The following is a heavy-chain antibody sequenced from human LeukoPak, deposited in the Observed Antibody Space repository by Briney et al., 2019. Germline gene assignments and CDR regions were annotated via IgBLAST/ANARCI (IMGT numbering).Heavy chain of an antibody. CDR2: INPNSGGT. Sequence: ASVKVSCRASGYTFTGYYMHWVRQAPGQGLEWMGWINPNSGGTNYAQKFQGRVTMTRDTSISTAYMELSRLRSDDTAVYYCARAHTPYRWYYDSSGCFDYWGRGTLVTVSS. V-gene: IGHV1-2*02. J-gene: IGHJ4*02. CDR1: GYTFTGYY. D-gene: IGHD3-22*01. CDR3: ARAHTPYRWYYDSSGCFDY.